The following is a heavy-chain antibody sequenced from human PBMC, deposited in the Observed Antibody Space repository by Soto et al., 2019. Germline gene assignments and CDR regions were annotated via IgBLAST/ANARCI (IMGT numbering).Heavy chain of an antibody. J-gene: IGHJ4*02. Sequence: SATLSLTCTVSGGSISSHYWSWIRQPPGKGLEWIGHIYYGENTYYSPSLKSRATISLDTSKSQFSLELSSVTAADTAVYYCARVFGNFWSGYHVDYWGQGTLVTVSS. V-gene: IGHV4-59*11. CDR2: IYYGENT. D-gene: IGHD3-3*01. CDR1: GGSISSHY. CDR3: ARVFGNFWSGYHVDY.